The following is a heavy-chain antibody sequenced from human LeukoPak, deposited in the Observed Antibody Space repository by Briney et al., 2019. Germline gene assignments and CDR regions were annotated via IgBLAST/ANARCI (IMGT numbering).Heavy chain of an antibody. J-gene: IGHJ3*01. CDR3: ARESNGFDV. CDR1: GFTFNKHY. Sequence: GGSLRLSCAASGFTFNKHYISWIRRAPGKGLEWVANIKGDGSDKYYLDSVKGRFTISRDNAKNSLFLEMNSLRVEGTAMYYCARESNGFDVWGQGTMVTVSS. V-gene: IGHV3-7*01. CDR2: IKGDGSDK.